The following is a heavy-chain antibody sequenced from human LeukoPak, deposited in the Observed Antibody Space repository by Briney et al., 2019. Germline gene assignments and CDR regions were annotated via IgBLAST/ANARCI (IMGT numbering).Heavy chain of an antibody. CDR2: IIPIFGTA. D-gene: IGHD5-24*01. Sequence: SVKVSCKPSGGTFSRYAISWVGQAPGQGLEWMGGIIPIFGTANYAQKFQGRVTITEDESTSTAYMELSSLRSEDTAVYYCARGPLTGWLQFDIWGQGTMVTVSS. V-gene: IGHV1-69*13. J-gene: IGHJ3*02. CDR3: ARGPLTGWLQFDI. CDR1: GGTFSRYA.